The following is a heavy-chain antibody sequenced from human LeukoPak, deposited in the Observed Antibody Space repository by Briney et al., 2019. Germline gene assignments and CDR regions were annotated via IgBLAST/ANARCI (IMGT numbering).Heavy chain of an antibody. J-gene: IGHJ4*02. Sequence: SETLSLTCAVYGGSFSGYYWSWIRQPPGKGLEWIGEINHSGSTNYNPSLKSRVTISVDTSKNQFSLKLSSVTAADTAVYYCARVATVQTRPVIDYWGQGTLVTVSS. D-gene: IGHD4-17*01. CDR3: ARVATVQTRPVIDY. CDR1: GGSFSGYY. V-gene: IGHV4-34*01. CDR2: INHSGST.